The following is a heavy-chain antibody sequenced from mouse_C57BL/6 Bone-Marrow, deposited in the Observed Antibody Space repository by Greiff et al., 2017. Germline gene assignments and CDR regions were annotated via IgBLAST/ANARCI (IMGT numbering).Heavy chain of an antibody. CDR3: ARRGFDY. J-gene: IGHJ2*01. V-gene: IGHV14-3*01. Sequence: VQLQQSVAELVRPGASVKLSCTASGFTITNTYMPWVKQRPEQGLEWIGRIDPANGNTNYATKFQGKATITADTSSHTAYLQLSSLTSEDTAIYYCARRGFDYWGQGTTLTVSS. CDR2: IDPANGNT. CDR1: GFTITNTY.